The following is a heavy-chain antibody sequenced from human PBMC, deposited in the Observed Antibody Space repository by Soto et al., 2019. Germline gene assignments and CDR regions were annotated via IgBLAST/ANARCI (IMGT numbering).Heavy chain of an antibody. CDR1: GYTFSNYG. CDR2: ISLYSDGT. D-gene: IGHD2-2*01. J-gene: IGHJ5*02. V-gene: IGHV1-18*01. Sequence: ASVKVSCKTSGYTFSNYGITWVRQAPGQPLEWLGWISLYSDGTNYAQKFQGRVSMTTDTSTTTAYLELRGLRSDDTAVYYCARVVPGAEAWFGPWGQGTLVTVSS. CDR3: ARVVPGAEAWFGP.